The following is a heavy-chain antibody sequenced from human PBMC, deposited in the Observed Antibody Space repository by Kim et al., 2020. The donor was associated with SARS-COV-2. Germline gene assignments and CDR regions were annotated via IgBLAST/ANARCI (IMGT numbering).Heavy chain of an antibody. J-gene: IGHJ4*02. Sequence: NHHPSLQSRVHISVDTSKNQFSLKLSSVTAADTAVYYCARDRYGGYRYDYWGQGTLVTVSS. CDR3: ARDRYGGYRYDY. D-gene: IGHD5-12*01. V-gene: IGHV4-34*01.